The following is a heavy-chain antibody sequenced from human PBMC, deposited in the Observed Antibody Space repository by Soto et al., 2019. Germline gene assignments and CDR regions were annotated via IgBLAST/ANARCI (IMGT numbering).Heavy chain of an antibody. CDR3: ARDYTAMGPTPGY. J-gene: IGHJ4*02. D-gene: IGHD5-18*01. Sequence: GCLRVACTASGFTFSIYSMNWVRQAPGKGLEWVSSISSSSSYIYYADSVKGRFTISRDNAKNSLYLQMNSLRAEDTAVYYCARDYTAMGPTPGYWGQGTLVTVSS. CDR2: ISSSSSYI. V-gene: IGHV3-21*01. CDR1: GFTFSIYS.